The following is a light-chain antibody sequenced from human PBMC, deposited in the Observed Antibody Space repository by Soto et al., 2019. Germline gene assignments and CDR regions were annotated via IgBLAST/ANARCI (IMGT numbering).Light chain of an antibody. V-gene: IGLV2-14*01. J-gene: IGLJ1*01. CDR1: SSDVGGHNY. Sequence: VLTQPASVSGSPGQSITISCTGTSSDVGGHNYVSWYQQHPGKAPKLMIYEVSNRPSGVSNRFSGSKSGNTASLTISGLQAEDEADYYCSSYTSSSTSYVFGTGTKVTVL. CDR2: EVS. CDR3: SSYTSSSTSYV.